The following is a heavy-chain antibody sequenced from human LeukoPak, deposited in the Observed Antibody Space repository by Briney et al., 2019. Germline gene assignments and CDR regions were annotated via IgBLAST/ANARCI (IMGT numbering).Heavy chain of an antibody. CDR1: GYTFTSYG. CDR3: ARDPRITFGGVIASGIFDY. V-gene: IGHV1-18*01. Sequence: ASVKVSCEASGYTFTSYGISWVRQAPGQGLEWMGWISAYNGITNYAQKLQGRVTMTTDTSASTAYMELRSLRSDDTAVYYCARDPRITFGGVIASGIFDYWGQGTLVTVSS. J-gene: IGHJ4*02. D-gene: IGHD3-16*02. CDR2: ISAYNGIT.